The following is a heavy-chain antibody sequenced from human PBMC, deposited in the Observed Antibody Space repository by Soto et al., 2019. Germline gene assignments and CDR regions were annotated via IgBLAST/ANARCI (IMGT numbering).Heavy chain of an antibody. D-gene: IGHD1-26*01. CDR1: GFTFRNYA. V-gene: IGHV3-30-3*01. J-gene: IGHJ6*02. Sequence: GGSLRLSCAASGFTFRNYAMSWVRQAPGKGLEWVAVISYDGSNTYYADSVKGRFTISRDNSKNTLYLQMNSLRAEDTAVYYCARDILIVGATKFYYYYGMDVWGQGTTVTVSS. CDR3: ARDILIVGATKFYYYYGMDV. CDR2: ISYDGSNT.